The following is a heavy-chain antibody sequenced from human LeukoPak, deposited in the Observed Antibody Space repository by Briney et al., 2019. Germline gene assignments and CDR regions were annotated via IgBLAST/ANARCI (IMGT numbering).Heavy chain of an antibody. V-gene: IGHV3-74*01. CDR2: INSDGSST. Sequence: GGSLRLSCAASGFTFSNYWMHWVRQAPGKGLVWVSRINSDGSSTNYADSVKGRFTISRDIAKNTLYLQMNSLRAEDTAVYYCASSIVGAIVDYWGQGTLVTVSS. D-gene: IGHD1-26*01. CDR1: GFTFSNYW. J-gene: IGHJ4*02. CDR3: ASSIVGAIVDY.